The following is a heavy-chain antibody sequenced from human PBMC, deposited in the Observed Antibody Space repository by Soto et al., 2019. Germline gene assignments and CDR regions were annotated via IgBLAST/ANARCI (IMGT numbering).Heavy chain of an antibody. J-gene: IGHJ3*02. Sequence: PGGSLRLSCAASGFTFSSYAMSWVRQAPGKGLEWVSAISGSGGSTYYADSVKGRFTISRDNSKNTLYLQMNSLRAEDTAVYYCAKSFRAYCGGDCYSYDAFDIWGQGTMVTVSS. D-gene: IGHD2-21*02. CDR2: ISGSGGST. CDR1: GFTFSSYA. V-gene: IGHV3-23*01. CDR3: AKSFRAYCGGDCYSYDAFDI.